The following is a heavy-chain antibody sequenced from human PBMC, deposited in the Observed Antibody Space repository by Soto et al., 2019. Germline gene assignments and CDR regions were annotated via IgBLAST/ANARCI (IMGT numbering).Heavy chain of an antibody. CDR3: SRQAAASTHYCSGMEV. J-gene: IGHJ6*02. CDR2: IDPSDSYT. CDR1: GYRLTSYC. D-gene: IGHD6-13*01. V-gene: IGHV5-10-1*01. Sequence: VVSLRISRLCSGYRLTSYCGIWVRQMRGKGLEWMGRIDPSDSYTNYSPSFQGHVTISADKSISTAYLQWSSLKASDTAMYYCSRQAAASTHYCSGMEVLVQRTTVTGS.